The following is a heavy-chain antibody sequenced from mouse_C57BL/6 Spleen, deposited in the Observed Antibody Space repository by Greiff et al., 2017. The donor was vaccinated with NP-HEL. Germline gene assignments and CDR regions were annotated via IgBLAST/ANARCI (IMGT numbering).Heavy chain of an antibody. CDR2: IYPGDGDT. Sequence: QVQLQQSGPELVKPGASVKISCKASGYAFSSSWMNWVKQRPGEGLEWIGRIYPGDGDTNYNGKFKGKATLTADKSSSTAYMQLSSLTSEDSAVYFCAREGGIYYGNYEGYFDVWGTGTTVTVSS. V-gene: IGHV1-82*01. CDR1: GYAFSSSW. CDR3: AREGGIYYGNYEGYFDV. D-gene: IGHD2-1*01. J-gene: IGHJ1*03.